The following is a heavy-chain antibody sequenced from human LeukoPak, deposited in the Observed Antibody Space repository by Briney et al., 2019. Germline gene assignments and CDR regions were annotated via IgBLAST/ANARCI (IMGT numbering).Heavy chain of an antibody. J-gene: IGHJ5*02. CDR3: ARGSKYYYDSSGYWFDP. CDR1: GGSISSYY. V-gene: IGHV4-59*01. Sequence: SETLSLTCTVSGGSISSYYWSWIRQPPGKGLEWIGCIYYSGSTNYNPSLKSRVTISVDTSKNQFSLKLSSVTAADTAVYYCARGSKYYYDSSGYWFDPWGQGTLVTVSS. CDR2: IYYSGST. D-gene: IGHD3-22*01.